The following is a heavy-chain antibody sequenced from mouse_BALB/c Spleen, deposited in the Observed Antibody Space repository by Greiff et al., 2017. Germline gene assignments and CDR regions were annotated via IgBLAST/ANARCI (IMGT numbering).Heavy chain of an antibody. CDR3: ARITTATLFDY. CDR1: GYSITSDYA. V-gene: IGHV3-2*02. Sequence: EVKLMESGPGLVKPSQSLSLTCTVTGYSITSDYAWNWIRQFPGNKLEWMGYISYSGSTSYNPSLKSRISITRDTSKNQFFLQLNSVTTEDTATYYCARITTATLFDYWGQGTTLTVSS. J-gene: IGHJ2*01. CDR2: ISYSGST. D-gene: IGHD1-2*01.